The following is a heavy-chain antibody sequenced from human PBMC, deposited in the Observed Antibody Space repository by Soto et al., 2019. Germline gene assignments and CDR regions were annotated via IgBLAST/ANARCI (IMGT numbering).Heavy chain of an antibody. CDR1: GGSVSSGSYY. J-gene: IGHJ4*02. Sequence: SDTLSLTCTVSGGSVSSGSYYGSWIRQPPGKGLEWIGYIYYSGSTNYNPSLKSRVTISVDTSKNQFSLKLSSVTAEDTAVYYCASGGRWEPYRYLDYWGQATLVTVSS. CDR2: IYYSGST. D-gene: IGHD1-26*01. V-gene: IGHV4-61*01. CDR3: ASGGRWEPYRYLDY.